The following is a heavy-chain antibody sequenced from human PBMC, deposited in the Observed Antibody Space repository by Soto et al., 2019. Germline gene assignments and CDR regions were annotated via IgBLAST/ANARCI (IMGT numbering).Heavy chain of an antibody. CDR1: GASISSSY. J-gene: IGHJ4*02. V-gene: IGHV4-59*01. CDR3: ARGGNRYSNVASGVGGFDF. D-gene: IGHD5-12*01. CDR2: VYHTGAT. Sequence: LSLTCTVSGASISSSYWSWIRQSPERGLEWIAYVYHTGATNYNPSLKSRVTISLDTSKGQFSLNLTSLTTADTAVYFCARGGNRYSNVASGVGGFDFWGQGSLVTVSS.